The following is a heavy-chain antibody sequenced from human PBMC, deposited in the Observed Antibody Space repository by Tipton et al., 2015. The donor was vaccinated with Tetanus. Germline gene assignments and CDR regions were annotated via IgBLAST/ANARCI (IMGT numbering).Heavy chain of an antibody. V-gene: IGHV1-18*04. J-gene: IGHJ5*02. CDR2: ISAYNGNT. Sequence: VQLVQSGAEVKKPGASVKVSCKASGYTFTSYGISWVRRAPGQGLEWMGWISAYNGNTNYAQKLQGRVTMTTDTSTSTAYMELRSLRSDDTAVYYCARYSSGWYDRLYWFDPWGQGTLVTVSS. CDR3: ARYSSGWYDRLYWFDP. D-gene: IGHD6-19*01. CDR1: GYTFTSYG.